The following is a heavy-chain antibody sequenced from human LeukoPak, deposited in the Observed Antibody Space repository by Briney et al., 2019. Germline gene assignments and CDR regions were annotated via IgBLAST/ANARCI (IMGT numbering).Heavy chain of an antibody. CDR2: INHSGST. J-gene: IGHJ6*02. Sequence: SETLSLTCAVYGGSFSGYYWSWIRQPPGKGLEWIGEINHSGSTNYNPPHKSRVTISVDTSKNQFSLKLSSVTAADTAVYYCARAGGYSYGLVYYYGMDVWGQGTTVTVSS. V-gene: IGHV4-34*01. CDR3: ARAGGYSYGLVYYYGMDV. CDR1: GGSFSGYY. D-gene: IGHD5-18*01.